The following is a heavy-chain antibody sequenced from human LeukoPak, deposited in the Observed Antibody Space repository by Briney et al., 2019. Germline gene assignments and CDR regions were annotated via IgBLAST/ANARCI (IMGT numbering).Heavy chain of an antibody. J-gene: IGHJ4*02. Sequence: PSETLSLTCTVSGGSISSSSYYWGWIRQPPGKGLEWLGSIYYSGSTYYNPSLKSRVTISVDTSKNQFSLKLSSVTAADTAVYYCAREKGPRYFDYWGQGTLVTVSS. CDR1: GGSISSSSYY. CDR2: IYYSGST. CDR3: AREKGPRYFDY. V-gene: IGHV4-39*02.